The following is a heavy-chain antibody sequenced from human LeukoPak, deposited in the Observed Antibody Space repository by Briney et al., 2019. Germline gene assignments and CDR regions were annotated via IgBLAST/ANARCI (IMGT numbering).Heavy chain of an antibody. D-gene: IGHD2-15*01. CDR2: IYYSGST. J-gene: IGHJ6*03. V-gene: IGHV4-59*01. Sequence: SETLSLTCTVSGGSISSYYWSWIRQPPGKGLEWIGYIYYSGSTNYNPSLKSRVTISVDTSKNQFSLKLSSVTAADTAVYYCAKNPYCSGGSCYSDYYYYMDVWGKGTTVTVSS. CDR3: AKNPYCSGGSCYSDYYYYMDV. CDR1: GGSISSYY.